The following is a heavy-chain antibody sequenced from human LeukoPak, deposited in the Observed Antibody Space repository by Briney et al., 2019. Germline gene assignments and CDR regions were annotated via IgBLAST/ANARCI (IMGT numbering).Heavy chain of an antibody. CDR1: GFTFSSFE. CDR2: ISSSGSTV. CDR3: VRTDLGYSYGNPDF. D-gene: IGHD5-18*01. J-gene: IGHJ4*02. Sequence: PGGSLRLSCAASGFTFSSFEINWVRQAPGKGLEWVSYISSSGSTVYYADSVEGRFTISRDKAKSSVYLQLNSLRAEDTAVYYCVRTDLGYSYGNPDFWGQGTLVTVSS. V-gene: IGHV3-48*03.